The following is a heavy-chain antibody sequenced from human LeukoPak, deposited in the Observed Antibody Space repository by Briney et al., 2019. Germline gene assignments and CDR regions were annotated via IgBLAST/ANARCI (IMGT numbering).Heavy chain of an antibody. J-gene: IGHJ4*02. V-gene: IGHV3-7*03. CDR3: AKDGEVRGMIIIFGY. D-gene: IGHD3-10*01. CDR2: IKQDGSEK. CDR1: GFTFSSYW. Sequence: PGGSLRLSCAASGFTFSSYWMTWVRQAPGKGLEWVANIKQDGSEKYYVDSVKGRFTISRDNAKNSLYLQMNSLRAEDPAGYYFAKDGEVRGMIIIFGYWSQGPLVTFSS.